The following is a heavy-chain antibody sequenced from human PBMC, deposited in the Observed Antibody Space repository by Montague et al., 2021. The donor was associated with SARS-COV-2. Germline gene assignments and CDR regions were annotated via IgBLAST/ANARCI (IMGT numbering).Heavy chain of an antibody. Sequence: SETLSLTCSVSGGSISNYFWSWIRQTPGKGLEWIGYIYNGGSIDYNPSLKSRVTISVDTSKNQFSVKLSSVTAAYTAVYYCAKTSGGAYYYPMDVWGQGTRVPVSS. V-gene: IGHV4-59*01. CDR3: AKTSGGAYYYPMDV. D-gene: IGHD2-2*01. CDR2: IYNGGSI. J-gene: IGHJ6*02. CDR1: GGSISNYF.